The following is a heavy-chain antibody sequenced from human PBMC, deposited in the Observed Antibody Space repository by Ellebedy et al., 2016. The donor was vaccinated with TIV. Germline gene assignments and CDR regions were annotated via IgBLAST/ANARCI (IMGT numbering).Heavy chain of an antibody. CDR3: ANNVEWFGEYYYYGMDV. J-gene: IGHJ6*02. CDR2: IWYDGSNK. V-gene: IGHV3-33*08. D-gene: IGHD3-10*01. CDR1: GFTFSSYG. Sequence: GESLKISXAASGFTFSSYGMHWVRQAPGKGLEWVAVIWYDGSNKYYADSVKGRFTISRDNSKNTLYLQMNSLRAEDTAVYYCANNVEWFGEYYYYGMDVWGQGTTVTVSS.